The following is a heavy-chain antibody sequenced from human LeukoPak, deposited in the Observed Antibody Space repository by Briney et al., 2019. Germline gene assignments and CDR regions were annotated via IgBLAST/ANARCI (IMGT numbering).Heavy chain of an antibody. Sequence: GGSLRLSCAGSGFTFTNAWMNWVRQGPGKGLEWVGRIKSKYHGGTTDYAAPVKGRFTVSRDDSKDTVYLQMNSLKTEDTAVYYCATGGYYFDYWGQGTLVTVSS. J-gene: IGHJ4*02. CDR2: IKSKYHGGTT. CDR3: ATGGYYFDY. CDR1: GFTFTNAW. V-gene: IGHV3-15*01.